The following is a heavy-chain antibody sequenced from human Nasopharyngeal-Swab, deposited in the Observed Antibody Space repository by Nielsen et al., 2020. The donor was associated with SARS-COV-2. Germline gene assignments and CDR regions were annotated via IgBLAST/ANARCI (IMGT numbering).Heavy chain of an antibody. CDR3: TRTLSASYMDV. V-gene: IGHV3-53*01. CDR2: IYSGGST. J-gene: IGHJ6*03. CDR1: GFTVGNNY. Sequence: GESLKISCAASGFTVGNNYMTWVRQAPGKGLQWVSVIYSGGSTYYADSVKGRFTISRDNSKNMVYLQMNSLRAEDTAVYYCTRTLSASYMDVWGKGTTVTVSS.